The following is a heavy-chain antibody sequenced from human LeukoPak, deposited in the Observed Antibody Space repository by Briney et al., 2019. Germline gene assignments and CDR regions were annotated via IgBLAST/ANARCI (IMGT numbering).Heavy chain of an antibody. V-gene: IGHV1-18*01. J-gene: IGHJ6*03. CDR3: ARGGSDYGDYPPDCYYMDV. CDR1: GYTFTSYG. CDR2: ISAYNGNT. D-gene: IGHD4-17*01. Sequence: GASVKVSCKASGYTFTSYGISWVRQAPGQGLEWMGWISAYNGNTNYAQKLQGRVTMTTDTSTSTAYMELRSLRSDDTAVYYCARGGSDYGDYPPDCYYMDVWGKGTTVTVSS.